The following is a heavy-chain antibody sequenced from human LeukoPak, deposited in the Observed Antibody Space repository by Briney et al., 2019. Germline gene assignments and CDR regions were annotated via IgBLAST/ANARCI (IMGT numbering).Heavy chain of an antibody. CDR1: GGSISSYY. CDR3: ARNDPHYYYYMDV. V-gene: IGHV4-59*01. D-gene: IGHD1-1*01. Sequence: SETLSLTCTVSGGSISSYYWSWIRQPPGKGLEWIGYIYYSGSTNYNPSLKSRVTTSVDTSKNQFSLKLSSVTAADTAVYYCARNDPHYYYYMDVWGKGTTVTVSS. CDR2: IYYSGST. J-gene: IGHJ6*03.